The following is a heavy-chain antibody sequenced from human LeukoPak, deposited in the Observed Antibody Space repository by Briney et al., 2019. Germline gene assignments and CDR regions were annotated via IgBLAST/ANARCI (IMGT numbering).Heavy chain of an antibody. CDR2: IYTSGST. CDR1: GGSISSYY. D-gene: IGHD6-13*01. J-gene: IGHJ5*02. V-gene: IGHV4-4*07. Sequence: SETLSLTCTVSGGSISSYYWSWIRQPAGEGLEWIGRIYTSGSTNYNPSLKSRVTMSVDTSKNQFSLKLSSVTAADTAVYYCARETGIAAAGIWFDPWGQGTLVTVSS. CDR3: ARETGIAAAGIWFDP.